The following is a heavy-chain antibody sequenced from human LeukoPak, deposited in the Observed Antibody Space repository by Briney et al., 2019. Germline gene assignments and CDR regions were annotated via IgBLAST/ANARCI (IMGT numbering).Heavy chain of an antibody. CDR1: GYTSTSYW. D-gene: IGHD6-13*01. J-gene: IGHJ4*02. Sequence: KAGESLKISCKGSGYTSTSYWIGWVRQLPGKGLEWMGIIYPGDSDTRYSPSFQGQVTISADKSISTAYLQWSSLKASDTAMYYCATQKSSSWYLDYWGQGTLVTVSS. CDR3: ATQKSSSWYLDY. CDR2: IYPGDSDT. V-gene: IGHV5-51*01.